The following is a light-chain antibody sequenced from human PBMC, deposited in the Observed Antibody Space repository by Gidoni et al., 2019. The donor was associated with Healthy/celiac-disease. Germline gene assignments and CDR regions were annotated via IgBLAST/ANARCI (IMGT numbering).Light chain of an antibody. V-gene: IGKV2-28*01. Sequence: DIVMTQSPLSLPVTPGEPASISCRSSQSLLHSKGYNYLDWYLQKPGQSPQLLIYLGSNRASGVPDRFSGSGSDTDFTLKISRVEAEDVGVYYCMQALQTPWTFGQGTKVEIK. CDR1: QSLLHSKGYNY. CDR3: MQALQTPWT. J-gene: IGKJ1*01. CDR2: LGS.